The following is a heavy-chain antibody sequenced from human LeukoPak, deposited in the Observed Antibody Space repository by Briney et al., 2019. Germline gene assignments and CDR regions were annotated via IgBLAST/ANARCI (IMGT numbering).Heavy chain of an antibody. V-gene: IGHV3-30*02. D-gene: IGHD2/OR15-2a*01. CDR1: GFTFSSFG. Sequence: GGSLRLSCAASGFTFSSFGMHWVRQAPGKGLEWVSFINYNGRDKYYADSVKGRFTISRDSSKNALSLQMNSLRAEDTAVYFCAKDSPTYYADSWGQGTLVTVSS. J-gene: IGHJ4*02. CDR3: AKDSPTYYADS. CDR2: INYNGRDK.